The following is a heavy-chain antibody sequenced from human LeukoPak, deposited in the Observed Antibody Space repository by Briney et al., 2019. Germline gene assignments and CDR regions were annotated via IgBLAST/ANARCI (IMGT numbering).Heavy chain of an antibody. CDR3: ARGLTRYYCSSTSCSSDAFDI. Sequence: SETLSLTCAVHGGSFSGYYWSWIRQPPGKGLEWIGEINHSGSTNYNPSLKSRVTISVDTSKNQFSLKLSSVTAADTAVYYCARGLTRYYCSSTSCSSDAFDIWGQGTMVTVSS. CDR2: INHSGST. V-gene: IGHV4-34*01. J-gene: IGHJ3*02. CDR1: GGSFSGYY. D-gene: IGHD2-2*01.